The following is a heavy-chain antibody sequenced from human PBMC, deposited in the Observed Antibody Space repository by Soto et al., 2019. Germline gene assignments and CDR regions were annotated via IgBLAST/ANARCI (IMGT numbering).Heavy chain of an antibody. V-gene: IGHV3-49*03. CDR3: VGDGSGSYYEPDAFDI. CDR1: GFTFGDYA. CDR2: IRSKAYGGTT. J-gene: IGHJ3*02. Sequence: GGSLRLSCTASGFTFGDYAMSWLRQAPGKGLEWVGFIRSKAYGGTTEYAASVKGRFTISRDDSKSIAYLQMNSLKTEDTAVYYCVGDGSGSYYEPDAFDIWGQGTMVTVSS. D-gene: IGHD3-10*01.